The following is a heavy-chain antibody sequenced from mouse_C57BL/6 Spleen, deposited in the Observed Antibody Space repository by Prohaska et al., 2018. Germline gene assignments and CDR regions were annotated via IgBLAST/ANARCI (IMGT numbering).Heavy chain of an antibody. Sequence: EVQLQQSGPELVKPGASVKISCKASGYTFTDYYMNWVKQSHGKSLEWIGDIHPNNGGTSYKQKFKGKATLTVDKSSSTAYMELRSLTSEDSAVYYCARGLGYWYFDVWGTGTTVTVSS. CDR3: ARGLGYWYFDV. CDR1: GYTFTDYY. D-gene: IGHD3-3*01. V-gene: IGHV1-26*01. CDR2: IHPNNGGT. J-gene: IGHJ1*03.